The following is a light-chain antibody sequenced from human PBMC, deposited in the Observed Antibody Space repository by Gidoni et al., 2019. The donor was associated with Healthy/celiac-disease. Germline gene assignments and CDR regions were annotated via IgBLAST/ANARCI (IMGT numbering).Light chain of an antibody. CDR3: QQFGFSPWT. CDR1: QTVGRSY. Sequence: PGERAVLSCRASQTVGRSYIAWYQKKVGQPPRLLFYSATDRATGVPDRFIGSGSGTDFTLTISRLDPEDFGVYYCQQFGFSPWTFXXXTKVDIK. J-gene: IGKJ1*01. V-gene: IGKV3-20*01. CDR2: SAT.